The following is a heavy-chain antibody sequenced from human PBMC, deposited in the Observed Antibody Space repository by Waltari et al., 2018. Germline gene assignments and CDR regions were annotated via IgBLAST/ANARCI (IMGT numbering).Heavy chain of an antibody. CDR2: IYPGDSDT. V-gene: IGHV5-51*01. CDR3: ARQGVRRDGYKIHDAFDI. D-gene: IGHD3-10*02. CDR1: GYSFTSYW. Sequence: EVQLVQSGAEVKKPGESLKISCKGSGYSFTSYWIGWVRQMPGKGLEWMGIIYPGDSDTRYSPSFQGQVTISADKSISTAYLQWSSLKASDTAMYYCARQGVRRDGYKIHDAFDIWGQGTMVTVSS. J-gene: IGHJ3*02.